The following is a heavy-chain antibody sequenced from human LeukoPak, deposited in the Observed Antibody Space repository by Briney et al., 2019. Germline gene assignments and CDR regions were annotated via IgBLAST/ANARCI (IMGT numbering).Heavy chain of an antibody. V-gene: IGHV1-69*04. J-gene: IGHJ2*01. Sequence: GSSVKVSCKASGGTFSSYAISWVRQAPGQRLEWMGRIIPILGIANYAQKFQGRVTITADKSTSTAYMELSSLRSEDTAVYYCARDRIAAVDWYFDLWGRGTLVTVSS. D-gene: IGHD6-13*01. CDR1: GGTFSSYA. CDR3: ARDRIAAVDWYFDL. CDR2: IIPILGIA.